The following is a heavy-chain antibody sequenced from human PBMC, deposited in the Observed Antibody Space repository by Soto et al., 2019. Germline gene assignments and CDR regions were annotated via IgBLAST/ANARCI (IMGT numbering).Heavy chain of an antibody. Sequence: XATLSLTVNVSGFAISRGYYWSCVRQPPGKGLEWIGSIYPSVSSYHNPSLATRLRLSIDTSKNQFTLNLTSVTAADTARYFCAREKVGTTFFDNWGQGIQVTVS. CDR3: AREKVGTTFFDN. D-gene: IGHD1-1*01. V-gene: IGHV4-38-2*02. CDR1: GFAISRGYY. CDR2: IYPSVSS. J-gene: IGHJ4*02.